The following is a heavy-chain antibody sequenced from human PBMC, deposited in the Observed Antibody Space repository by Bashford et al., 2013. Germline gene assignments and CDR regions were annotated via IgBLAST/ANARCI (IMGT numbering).Heavy chain of an antibody. CDR3: ARDPAGEMATIFDY. J-gene: IGHJ4*02. V-gene: IGHV1-18*01. D-gene: IGHD5-24*01. Sequence: WVRQAPGQGLEWMGWISVYNGNTNYAQKLQGRVTMTTDKSTSTAYMELRSLRSDDTALYYCARDPAGEMATIFDYWGQGTLVTVSS. CDR2: ISVYNGNT.